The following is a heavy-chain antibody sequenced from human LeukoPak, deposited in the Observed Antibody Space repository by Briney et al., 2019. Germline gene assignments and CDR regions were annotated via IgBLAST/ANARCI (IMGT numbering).Heavy chain of an antibody. Sequence: GGSLRLSFEGSLFTLSSFARTSVCQAPGRGVEWVSAISWDSGSTYYAESVKGRFTISRDNSNNRVYLQMDSLRAEDTAVYYCAKDLDGDYYYYYMDVWGKGTTVIVSS. CDR3: AKDLDGDYYYYYMDV. V-gene: IGHV3-23*01. D-gene: IGHD5-24*01. CDR1: LFTLSSFA. CDR2: ISWDSGST. J-gene: IGHJ6*03.